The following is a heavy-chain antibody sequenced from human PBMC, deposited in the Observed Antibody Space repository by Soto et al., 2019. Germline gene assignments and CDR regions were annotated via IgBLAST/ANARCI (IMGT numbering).Heavy chain of an antibody. V-gene: IGHV5-10-1*01. CDR2: IDPSDSYT. Sequence: GESLKISSKGSGYRCTSYWISWVRQIPGKGLEWMGRIDPSDSYTNYSPSFQGHVTISADKSISTAYLQWSSLKASDTAMYYCARHVRTPYMDVWGQGTTVTVSS. D-gene: IGHD2-8*01. CDR1: GYRCTSYW. J-gene: IGHJ6*02. CDR3: ARHVRTPYMDV.